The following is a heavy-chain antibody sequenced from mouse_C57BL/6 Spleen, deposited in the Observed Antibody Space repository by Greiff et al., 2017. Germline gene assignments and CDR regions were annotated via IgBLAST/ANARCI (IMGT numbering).Heavy chain of an antibody. V-gene: IGHV1-84*01. CDR3: ARGIYFDYDGYYFDY. J-gene: IGHJ2*01. D-gene: IGHD2-4*01. CDR1: GYTFTDYY. Sequence: QLQESGPELVKPGASVKISCKASGYTFTDYYINWVKQRPGQGLEWIGWIYPGSGNTQYNEKFKGKATLTVDTSSSTAYMQLSSLTSEDSAVYFCARGIYFDYDGYYFDYWCQGTTLTVSS. CDR2: IYPGSGNT.